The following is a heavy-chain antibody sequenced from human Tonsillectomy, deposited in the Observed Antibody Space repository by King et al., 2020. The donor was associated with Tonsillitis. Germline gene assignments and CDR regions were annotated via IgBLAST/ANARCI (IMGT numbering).Heavy chain of an antibody. V-gene: IGHV3-23*04. Sequence: VQLVESGGGLVQPGGSLRVSCAASGFTFNAYAMSWVRQAPGKGLEWVSAISGSGGSTYYADSVKGRFTNSRDNSKHTLYLQLNSLRAEDTALYYCAKCGSYCYVSGSYSPAFDSWGQGTLVTVSS. CDR2: ISGSGGST. CDR1: GFTFNAYA. D-gene: IGHD3-10*01. J-gene: IGHJ4*02. CDR3: AKCGSYCYVSGSYSPAFDS.